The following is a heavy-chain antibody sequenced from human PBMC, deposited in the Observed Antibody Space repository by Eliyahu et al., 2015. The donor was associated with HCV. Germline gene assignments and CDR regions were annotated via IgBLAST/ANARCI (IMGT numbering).Heavy chain of an antibody. CDR2: IYYSGST. Sequence: QLQLQESGPGLVKPSETLSLTCTVXGGSISSSSYYWGWIRQPPGKGLEWIGSIYYSGSTYYNPSLKSRVTISVDTSKNQFSLKLSSVTAADTAVYYCARVFRRRGGTMIVTVYFDYWGQGTLVTVSS. CDR3: ARVFRRRGGTMIVTVYFDY. D-gene: IGHD3-22*01. V-gene: IGHV4-39*01. J-gene: IGHJ4*02. CDR1: GGSISSSSYY.